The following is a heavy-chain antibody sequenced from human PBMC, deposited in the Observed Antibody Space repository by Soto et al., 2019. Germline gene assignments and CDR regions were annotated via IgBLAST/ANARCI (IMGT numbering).Heavy chain of an antibody. D-gene: IGHD2-15*01. J-gene: IGHJ6*02. CDR2: TYYRSQWYS. V-gene: IGHV6-1*01. CDR1: GDSVSSDSAA. Sequence: SQTLSLTCAISGDSVSSDSAAWNWIRQSSSRGLEWLGRTYYRSQWYSDYAVAVKSRITISPDTSKNQFSLHLNSVTPEDTAVYYCARDRSSVVATTFYYYGMDVWGQGTTVTVSS. CDR3: ARDRSSVVATTFYYYGMDV.